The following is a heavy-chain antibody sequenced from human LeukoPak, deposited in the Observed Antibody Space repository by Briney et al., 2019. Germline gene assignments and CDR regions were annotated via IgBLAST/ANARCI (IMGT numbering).Heavy chain of an antibody. D-gene: IGHD1-26*01. J-gene: IGHJ3*02. V-gene: IGHV1-18*01. CDR2: ISAYNGNT. Sequence: ASVKVSCKASGYTFTSYGISWVRQAPGQGLEWMGWISAYNGNTNYAQKLQGRVTMTTDTSASTAYMELRSLRSDDTAVYYCARDSKRELLQLSSAFDIWGQGTMVTVSS. CDR3: ARDSKRELLQLSSAFDI. CDR1: GYTFTSYG.